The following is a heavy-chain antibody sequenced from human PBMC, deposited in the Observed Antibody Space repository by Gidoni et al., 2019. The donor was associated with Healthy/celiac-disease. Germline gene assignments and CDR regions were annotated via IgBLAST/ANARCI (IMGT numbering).Heavy chain of an antibody. CDR1: GFTFSSSA. Sequence: QVQLVESGGGVVQPGRSLRLSCAASGFTFSSSAMHGVRQAPGKGLEWVAVISYDGSNKYYADSVKGRFTISRDNSKNTLYLQMNSLRAEDTAVYYCARGPFSAPLESVVVPAATDAFDIWGQGTMVTVSS. D-gene: IGHD2-2*01. J-gene: IGHJ3*02. CDR2: ISYDGSNK. CDR3: ARGPFSAPLESVVVPAATDAFDI. V-gene: IGHV3-30*01.